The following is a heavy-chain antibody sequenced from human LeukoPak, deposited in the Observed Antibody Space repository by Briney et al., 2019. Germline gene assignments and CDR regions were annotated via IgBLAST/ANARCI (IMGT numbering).Heavy chain of an antibody. D-gene: IGHD3-3*01. V-gene: IGHV1-69*13. CDR1: GYTFTSYV. CDR2: IIPIFGTA. J-gene: IGHJ4*02. CDR3: ARGPLRFLGGIDY. Sequence: ASVKVSCKASGYTFTSYVISWVRQAPGQGLEWMGGIIPIFGTANYAQKFQGRVTITADESTSTAYTELSSLRFEDTAVYYCARGPLRFLGGIDYWGQGTLVTVFS.